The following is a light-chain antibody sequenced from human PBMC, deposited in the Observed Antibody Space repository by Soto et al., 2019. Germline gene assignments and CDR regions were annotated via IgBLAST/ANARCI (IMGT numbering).Light chain of an antibody. CDR3: QQYYSYPIP. J-gene: IGKJ5*01. V-gene: IGKV1-8*01. Sequence: ANRITQSPSSLSASTGDRVTITCRASQGISSYLAWYQQKPGKAPKLLIYAASTLQSGVPSRFSGSGSGTDFTLTISCLQSEDFATYYCQQYYSYPIPFAQGTRLEIK. CDR2: AAS. CDR1: QGISSY.